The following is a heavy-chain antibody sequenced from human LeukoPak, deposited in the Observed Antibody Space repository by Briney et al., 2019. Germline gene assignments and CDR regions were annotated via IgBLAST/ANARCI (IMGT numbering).Heavy chain of an antibody. Sequence: SETLSLTCTVSCGSISSSSYYWGWIRQPPGKGLEWIGSIYYSGSTYYNPSLKSRVTISVDTSKNQFSLKLSSVTAADTAVYYCARTYYDILTQFDYWGQGTLVTVSS. CDR3: ARTYYDILTQFDY. CDR2: IYYSGST. CDR1: CGSISSSSYY. J-gene: IGHJ4*02. D-gene: IGHD3-9*01. V-gene: IGHV4-39*01.